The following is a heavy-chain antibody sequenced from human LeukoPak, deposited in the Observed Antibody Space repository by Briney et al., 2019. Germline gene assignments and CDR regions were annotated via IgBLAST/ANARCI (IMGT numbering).Heavy chain of an antibody. CDR3: AKDGIMHSNGPPGFDP. V-gene: IGHV3-30*02. CDR1: GFSFRSYG. CDR2: IHFDGSNE. J-gene: IGHJ5*02. D-gene: IGHD3-16*01. Sequence: GGSLRLSCVASGFSFRSYGIHWVRQAPGKGLEWVTFIHFDGSNEYYADSVKGRFTISRDNSKNTVYLQMNSLRAEDTAVYYCAKDGIMHSNGPPGFDPRGQGTLVTVSS.